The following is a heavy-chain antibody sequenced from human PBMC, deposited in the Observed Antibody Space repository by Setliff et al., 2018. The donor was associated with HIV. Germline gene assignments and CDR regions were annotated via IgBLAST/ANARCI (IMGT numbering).Heavy chain of an antibody. CDR1: GFTFSTYW. V-gene: IGHV3-30*02. D-gene: IGHD3-22*01. CDR2: INYDESYE. J-gene: IGHJ4*02. CDR3: AKIQNPQGYYYDSSGYYPHPGSPDY. Sequence: GVSLRLSCAASGFTFSTYWMHWVRQAPGKGLEWVAFINYDESYEYYADSVKGRVTISRDNSKNTVDLQMNSLRAEDTAVYYCAKIQNPQGYYYDSSGYYPHPGSPDYWGQGTLVTVSS.